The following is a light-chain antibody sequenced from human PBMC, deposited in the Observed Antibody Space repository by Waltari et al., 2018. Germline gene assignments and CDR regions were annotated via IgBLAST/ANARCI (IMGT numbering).Light chain of an antibody. CDR3: QLLVNWPLFT. J-gene: IGKJ3*01. V-gene: IGKV3-11*01. CDR1: QSVSNY. Sequence: EIVLTQSPATLSVSPGERATLSCRASQSVSNYLAWYQQKPGQAPRLLIYETSNRASGIPARFSCSGSGTYFTLTISSLEPEDFAVYYCQLLVNWPLFTFGPGTKVDIK. CDR2: ETS.